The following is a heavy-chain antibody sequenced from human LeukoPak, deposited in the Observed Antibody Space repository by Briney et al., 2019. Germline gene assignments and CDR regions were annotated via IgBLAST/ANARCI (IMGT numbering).Heavy chain of an antibody. CDR3: ARLKGGSSWYYFDY. CDR2: ISYDGSNK. D-gene: IGHD6-13*01. CDR1: GFTFSSYA. J-gene: IGHJ4*02. Sequence: GGSLRLSCAASGFTFSSYAMHWVRQAPGKGLEWVAVISYDGSNKYYADSVKGRFTISRDNSKNTLYLQMNSLRAEDTAVYYCARLKGGSSWYYFDYWGQGTLVTVSS. V-gene: IGHV3-30*04.